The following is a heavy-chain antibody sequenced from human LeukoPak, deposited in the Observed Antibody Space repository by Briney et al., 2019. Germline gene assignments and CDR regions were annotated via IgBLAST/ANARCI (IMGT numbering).Heavy chain of an antibody. CDR3: ARDAIVVVAASVYYYYGMDV. CDR2: IYYSGST. Sequence: SETLSLTCTVSGVSVSSGSYYWSWIRQPPGKGLEWIGYIYYSGSTNYNPSLKSRVTISVDTSKNQFSPKLSSVTAADTAVYYCARDAIVVVAASVYYYYGMDVWGQGTTVTVSS. J-gene: IGHJ6*02. V-gene: IGHV4-61*01. D-gene: IGHD2-15*01. CDR1: GVSVSSGSYY.